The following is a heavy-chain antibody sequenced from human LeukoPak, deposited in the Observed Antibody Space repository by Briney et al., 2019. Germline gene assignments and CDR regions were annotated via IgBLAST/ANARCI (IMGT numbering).Heavy chain of an antibody. J-gene: IGHJ5*02. D-gene: IGHD3-16*01. CDR2: ISSSSSYI. CDR3: ARDLGDYSGWFDP. V-gene: IGHV3-21*01. Sequence: PGGSLRLSCAASGFTFSSYSMNWVRQAPGKGLEWVSSISSSSSYIYYADSVKGRFTISRDNAKNSLYLQMNSLRAEDTAVYYCARDLGDYSGWFDPWGQGTLVTVSS. CDR1: GFTFSSYS.